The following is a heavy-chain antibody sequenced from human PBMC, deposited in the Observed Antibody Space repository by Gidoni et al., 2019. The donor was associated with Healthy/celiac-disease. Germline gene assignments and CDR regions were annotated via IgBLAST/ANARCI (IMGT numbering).Heavy chain of an antibody. J-gene: IGHJ4*02. V-gene: IGHV3-49*03. CDR3: TRDQTDTTRGGQNFDY. CDR1: GFTFGDYA. D-gene: IGHD3-10*01. CDR2: ISSKAYGGTT. Sequence: EVQLVESGGGLVQPGRSLRLSCTASGFTFGDYAMSWFRQAPGKGLEWVGFISSKAYGGTTEYAASVKGRFTSSRDDSKSIAYLQMNSLKTEDTAVYYCTRDQTDTTRGGQNFDYWGQGTLVTVSS.